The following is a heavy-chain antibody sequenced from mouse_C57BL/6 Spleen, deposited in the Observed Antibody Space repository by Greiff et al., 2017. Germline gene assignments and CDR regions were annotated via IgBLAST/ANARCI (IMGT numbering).Heavy chain of an antibody. Sequence: VKLMESGPGLVAPSQSLSITCTVPGFSLTSYGVDWVRQSPGKGLEWLGVIWGVGSTNYNSALKSRLSISKDNSKSQVFLKMNSLQTDDTAMYYCARLGSNRGLMDYWGQGTSVTVSS. CDR3: ARLGSNRGLMDY. J-gene: IGHJ4*01. CDR2: IWGVGST. D-gene: IGHD2-5*01. CDR1: GFSLTSYG. V-gene: IGHV2-6*01.